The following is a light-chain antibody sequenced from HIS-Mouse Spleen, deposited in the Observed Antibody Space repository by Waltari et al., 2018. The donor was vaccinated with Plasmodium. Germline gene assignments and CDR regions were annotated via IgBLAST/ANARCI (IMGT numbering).Light chain of an antibody. J-gene: IGKJ3*01. Sequence: EIVITQSPATLSLSPGEKATLSCRASQSVSSNLAWYQQNPGQAPRLLIYGASTRATGIPARFSGSGSGTEFTLTISSLQSEDFAVYYCQQYNNWSFTFGPGTKVDIK. CDR2: GAS. V-gene: IGKV3-15*01. CDR1: QSVSSN. CDR3: QQYNNWSFT.